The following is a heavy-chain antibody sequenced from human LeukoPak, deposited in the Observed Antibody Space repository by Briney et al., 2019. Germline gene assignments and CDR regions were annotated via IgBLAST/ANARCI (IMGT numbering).Heavy chain of an antibody. Sequence: PGGSLRLSCAASGFTFSSYSTNWVRQAPGKGLEWVSSISSSSSYIYYADSVKGRFTISRDNAKNSLYLQMNSLRAEDTAVYYCARAWWSDAFDIWGQGTMVTVSS. CDR1: GFTFSSYS. J-gene: IGHJ3*02. CDR3: ARAWWSDAFDI. V-gene: IGHV3-21*01. CDR2: ISSSSSYI. D-gene: IGHD2-15*01.